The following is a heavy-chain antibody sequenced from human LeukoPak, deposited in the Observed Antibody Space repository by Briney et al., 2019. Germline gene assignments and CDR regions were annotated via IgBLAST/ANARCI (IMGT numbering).Heavy chain of an antibody. V-gene: IGHV3-23*01. CDR2: IAGSGGSS. CDR3: AKDHYKVAAAARGGFDS. J-gene: IGHJ4*02. D-gene: IGHD6-13*01. CDR1: GFTFNNFA. Sequence: GGSLRLSCAGSGFTFNNFAMNWVRQAPGKGLEWVSSIAGSGGSSHYADSVKGRFTISRDNSKNTVYLEMTSLRAEDTAIYYCAKDHYKVAAAARGGFDSWGLGALVTVSS.